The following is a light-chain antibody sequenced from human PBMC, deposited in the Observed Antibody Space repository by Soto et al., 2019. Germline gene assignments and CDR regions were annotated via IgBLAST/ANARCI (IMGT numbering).Light chain of an antibody. CDR2: DVS. V-gene: IGLV2-14*01. CDR3: SSYTSTRGYV. CDR1: SSDVGGYNY. J-gene: IGLJ1*01. Sequence: QSALTQPASVSGSPGQSITISCTGTSSDVGGYNYVSWYQQHPGKAPKLMIYDVSNRPSGGSNRFSGSKSGNTASLTISGLQAEDEADYYCSSYTSTRGYVFGTGTKLTVL.